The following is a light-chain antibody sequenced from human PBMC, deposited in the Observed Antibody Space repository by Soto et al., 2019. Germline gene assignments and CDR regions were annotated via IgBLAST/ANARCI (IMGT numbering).Light chain of an antibody. CDR2: DAS. Sequence: DILMTQSPSTLSASVGDRVTITCRASQGISGWLAWYQQKAGKAPRLLIFDASSLMSGVPSRFSGSGYGTEFTLTINRLQPDDSATYYCQQYDSFSVWTFGQGTKVEIK. CDR3: QQYDSFSVWT. V-gene: IGKV1-5*01. J-gene: IGKJ1*01. CDR1: QGISGW.